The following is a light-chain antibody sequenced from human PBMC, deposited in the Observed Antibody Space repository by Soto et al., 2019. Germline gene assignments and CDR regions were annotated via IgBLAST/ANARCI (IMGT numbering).Light chain of an antibody. Sequence: EVVLTQSPATLSLSPGERATLSCRASENVRTFVDWYQQKPGQAPRLLIYAASTRATGIPDRFSGSGSGTDFTLTISRLEPEDFAVYYCQQYGSSGTLGQGTKVDIK. CDR1: ENVRTF. CDR3: QQYGSSGT. J-gene: IGKJ1*01. CDR2: AAS. V-gene: IGKV3-20*01.